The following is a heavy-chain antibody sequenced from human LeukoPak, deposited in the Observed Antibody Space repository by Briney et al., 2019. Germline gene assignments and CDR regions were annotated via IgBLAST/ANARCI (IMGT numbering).Heavy chain of an antibody. CDR1: GFTFSSYA. CDR2: ISGSGGTT. J-gene: IGHJ4*02. V-gene: IGHV3-23*01. Sequence: GGSLRLSCAASGFTFSSYAMSWVRQAPGKGLEWVSGISGSGGTTYYADSVKGRFTISRDNSKNSLSLQVSSLRAEDTAVYYCAKTNGYYSDWGQGTLVTVSS. CDR3: AKTNGYYSD. D-gene: IGHD3-22*01.